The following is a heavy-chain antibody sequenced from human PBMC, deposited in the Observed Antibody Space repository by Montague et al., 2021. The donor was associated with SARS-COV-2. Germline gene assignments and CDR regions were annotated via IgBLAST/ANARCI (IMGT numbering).Heavy chain of an antibody. V-gene: IGHV4-39*01. J-gene: IGHJ3*02. CDR1: GDSINNSRYY. D-gene: IGHD3-10*01. CDR2: IYYSGSA. Sequence: SETLSLTCSVSGDSINNSRYYWGWIRQPPGKGLEWIGTIYYSGSAYYXXXLKSRVTISVDTSKDQFSLKLNSVTATDTAVYYCARLESTRGVIIRGAFHIWGQGTKVTVSS. CDR3: ARLESTRGVIIRGAFHI.